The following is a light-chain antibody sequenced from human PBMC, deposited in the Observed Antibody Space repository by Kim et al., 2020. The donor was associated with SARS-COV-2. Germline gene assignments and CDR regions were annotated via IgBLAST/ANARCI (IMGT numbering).Light chain of an antibody. CDR2: EDN. CDR1: SGNIASNY. V-gene: IGLV6-57*02. J-gene: IGLJ3*02. CDR3: QSFDSDNHWV. Sequence: FMLTQPHSVSESPGETVTLSCTGSSGNIASNYVQWYQQRPGSAPTTLIYEDNQRPSGVPDRFSASIDSSSNSAFLTISGLKAEDEADYYCQSFDSDNHWVFGGGTKVTVL.